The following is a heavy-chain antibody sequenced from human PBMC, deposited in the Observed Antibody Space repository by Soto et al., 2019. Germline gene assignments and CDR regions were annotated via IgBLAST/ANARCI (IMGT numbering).Heavy chain of an antibody. V-gene: IGHV4-34*01. Sequence: PSETLSLTCAVYGGSFSGYYWSWIRQPPGKGLEWIGEINHSGSTNYNPSLKSRVTISVDTSKNQFSLKLSSVTAADTAVYYCARFGVIAARRGGFSWWGQGTLVTVSS. D-gene: IGHD6-6*01. CDR1: GGSFSGYY. CDR2: INHSGST. CDR3: ARFGVIAARRGGFSW. J-gene: IGHJ4*02.